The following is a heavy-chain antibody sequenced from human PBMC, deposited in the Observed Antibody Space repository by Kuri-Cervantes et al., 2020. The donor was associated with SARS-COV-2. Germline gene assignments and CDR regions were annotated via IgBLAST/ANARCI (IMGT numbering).Heavy chain of an antibody. J-gene: IGHJ4*02. CDR3: ARDHYWFGRLKPYYFDY. CDR1: GFTFSSYA. CDR2: INAGNGNT. V-gene: IGHV1-3*01. D-gene: IGHD3-10*01. Sequence: GESLKISCAASGFTFSSYAMNWVRQAPGQRLEWMGWINAGNGNTKYSQKFQGRVTITRDTSASTAYMELSSLRSEDTAVYYCARDHYWFGRLKPYYFDYWGQGTLVTVSS.